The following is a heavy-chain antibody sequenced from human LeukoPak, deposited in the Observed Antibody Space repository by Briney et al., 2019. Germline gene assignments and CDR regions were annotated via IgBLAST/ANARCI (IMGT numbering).Heavy chain of an antibody. CDR3: ARVITGDPNYFDY. V-gene: IGHV3-7*01. J-gene: IGHJ4*02. CDR1: GFTFSSYG. CDR2: IKQDGSEK. Sequence: GGSLRLSCAASGFTFSSYGMHWVRQAPGKGLEWVANIKQDGSEKYYVDSVKGRFTISRDNAKNSLYLQMNSLRAEDTAVYYCARVITGDPNYFDYWGQGTLVTVSS. D-gene: IGHD7-27*01.